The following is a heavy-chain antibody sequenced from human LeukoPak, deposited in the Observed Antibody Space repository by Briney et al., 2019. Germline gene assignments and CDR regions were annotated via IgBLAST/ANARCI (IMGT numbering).Heavy chain of an antibody. V-gene: IGHV4-59*01. D-gene: IGHD2-15*01. CDR1: GDSITNYF. CDR3: ARVRVAYSAYYFDY. Sequence: KPSETLSLTCTVSGDSITNYFWSWIRQPPGKGLEWIGYIYYTGNTNYKPSLKSRVTISVDTSTNQFSLRLRSVTAADTAVYYCARVRVAYSAYYFDYWGRGTLVTVSS. J-gene: IGHJ4*02. CDR2: IYYTGNT.